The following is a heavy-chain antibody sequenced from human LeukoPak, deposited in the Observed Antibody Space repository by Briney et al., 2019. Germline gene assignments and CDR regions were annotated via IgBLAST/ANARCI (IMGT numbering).Heavy chain of an antibody. CDR3: AKSFGYSYGDGAFDI. Sequence: GGSLRPSCAASGFVFDDYAMHWVRQTPGKGLEWGSGISWNSGTEGYADSVKGRFTISRDNAKNSLYLQMNSLRAEDTALYYCAKSFGYSYGDGAFDIWGQGTMVTVSS. J-gene: IGHJ3*02. CDR1: GFVFDDYA. D-gene: IGHD5-18*01. CDR2: ISWNSGTE. V-gene: IGHV3-9*01.